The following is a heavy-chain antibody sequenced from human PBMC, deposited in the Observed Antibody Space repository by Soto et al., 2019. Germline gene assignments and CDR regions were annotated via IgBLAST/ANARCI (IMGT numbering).Heavy chain of an antibody. V-gene: IGHV4-30-4*02. CDR3: ARDHYVYDILTGYGYYYGMDV. CDR2: IYYSGST. CDR1: GGSIRSGHIY. Sequence: SETLSLICTVSGGSIRSGHIYWSWISQPAGNCLEWIGYIYYSGSTYYNPSLKSRVTISVDTSKNQFSLKLSSVTAADTAVYYCARDHYVYDILTGYGYYYGMDVWGQGTTVT. D-gene: IGHD3-9*01. J-gene: IGHJ6*02.